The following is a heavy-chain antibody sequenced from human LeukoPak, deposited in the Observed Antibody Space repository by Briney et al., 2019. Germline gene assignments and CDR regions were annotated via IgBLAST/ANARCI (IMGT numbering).Heavy chain of an antibody. D-gene: IGHD6-13*01. CDR1: GYSFTSYW. CDR3: ARQVVAAGGIGGFDY. V-gene: IGHV5-51*01. CDR2: IYPGDSDT. J-gene: IGHJ4*02. Sequence: GESLKVSCQGSGYSFTSYWIGWVRPMPGKGLGWTGIIYPGDSDTRYSPSFQGQVTISADKSISTAYLQWSSLKASDTAMYYCARQVVAAGGIGGFDYWGQGTLVTVSS.